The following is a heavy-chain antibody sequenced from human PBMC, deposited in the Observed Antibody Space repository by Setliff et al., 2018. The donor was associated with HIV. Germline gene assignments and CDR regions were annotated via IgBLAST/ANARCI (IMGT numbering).Heavy chain of an antibody. J-gene: IGHJ4*02. CDR3: ARDRMPMASWVPDK. CDR1: DDSISSNY. CDR2: IYTGGRP. D-gene: IGHD2-2*01. Sequence: PSETLSLTCTVSDDSISSNYWSWIRQSAGKGLEWVGRIYTGGRPNYNPSLKGRVTMSVDTSKNQFSLNLSSVTAADTAVYYCARDRMPMASWVPDKWGQGTLVTVSS. V-gene: IGHV4-4*07.